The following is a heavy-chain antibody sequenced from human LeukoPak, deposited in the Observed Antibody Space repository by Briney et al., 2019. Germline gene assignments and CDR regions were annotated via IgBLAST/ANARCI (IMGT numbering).Heavy chain of an antibody. Sequence: PGASLRLSCAASGFTVSSNYMSWVRQAPGKGLEWVSVIYSGGSTYYADSVKGRFTISRDNSKNTLYLQMNSLRAEDTAVYYCASPGYSYGSLNDYWGQGTLVTVSS. J-gene: IGHJ4*02. CDR2: IYSGGST. D-gene: IGHD5-18*01. CDR3: ASPGYSYGSLNDY. V-gene: IGHV3-53*01. CDR1: GFTVSSNY.